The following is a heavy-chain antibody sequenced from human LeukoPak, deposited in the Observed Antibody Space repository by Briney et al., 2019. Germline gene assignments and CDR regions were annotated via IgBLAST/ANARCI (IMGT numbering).Heavy chain of an antibody. D-gene: IGHD6-19*01. CDR2: IKQDGSET. CDR1: GFTFNNYW. CDR3: ARTDSGWFYFDY. Sequence: GGSLRLSCAASGFTFNNYWMNWVRQAPGKGLEWVANIKQDGSETYYVDSVKGRFTISRDNAKNSVYLQMHSLRAEDTAVYYCARTDSGWFYFDYWGQGTLVTVSS. J-gene: IGHJ4*02. V-gene: IGHV3-7*01.